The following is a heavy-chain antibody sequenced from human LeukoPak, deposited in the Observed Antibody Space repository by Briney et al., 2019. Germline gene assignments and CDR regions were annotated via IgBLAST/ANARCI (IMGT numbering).Heavy chain of an antibody. Sequence: PSETLSLTCSVSGASIRSYYWSWIRQPPEKGLEWIGYIYHTGSTNYSPSLNSRVTMSVDTSKNEFSLKLCSVTAADTAVYYCARQSRLVIFGVANHWFDPWSQGTLVTVSS. CDR1: GASIRSYY. V-gene: IGHV4-59*08. CDR3: ARQSRLVIFGVANHWFDP. J-gene: IGHJ5*02. D-gene: IGHD3-3*01. CDR2: IYHTGST.